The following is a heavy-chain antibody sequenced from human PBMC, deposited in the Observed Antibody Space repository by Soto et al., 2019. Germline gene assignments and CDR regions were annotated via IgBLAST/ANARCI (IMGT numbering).Heavy chain of an antibody. D-gene: IGHD2-2*02. J-gene: IGHJ5*02. Sequence: QVQLQQWGAGLLKPSETLSLTCAVYGGSFSGYYWSWIRQPPGKGLEWIGEINHSGSTNYNPSLKSRVTMSVDTSKNQFSLKLSSVTAADTAVYYCARYIVVVPAAIRAEGNWFDPWGQGTLVTVSS. V-gene: IGHV4-34*01. CDR2: INHSGST. CDR3: ARYIVVVPAAIRAEGNWFDP. CDR1: GGSFSGYY.